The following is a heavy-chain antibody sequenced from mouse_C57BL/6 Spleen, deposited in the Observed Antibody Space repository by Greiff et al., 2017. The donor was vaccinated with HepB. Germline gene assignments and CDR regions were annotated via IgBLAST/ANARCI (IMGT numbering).Heavy chain of an antibody. CDR1: GYTFTSYW. J-gene: IGHJ1*03. Sequence: QVQLQQPRAELVKPGASVKLSCKASGYTFTSYWMQWVKQRPGQGLEWIGEIDPSDSYTNYNHKFKGKATLTVDTSSSTAYMQLSSLTSEDSAVYYGALCTVGYFDVWGTGTTVTVSS. V-gene: IGHV1-50*01. CDR2: IDPSDSYT. D-gene: IGHD1-1*01. CDR3: ALCTVGYFDV.